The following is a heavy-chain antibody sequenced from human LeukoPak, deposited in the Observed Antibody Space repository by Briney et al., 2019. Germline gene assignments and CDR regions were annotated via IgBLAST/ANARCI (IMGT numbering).Heavy chain of an antibody. J-gene: IGHJ4*02. CDR2: VCQSGSI. Sequence: SETLSFTCAVSGYSISSGHYVGWIRQPPGEGLEGIGSVCQSGSIYYDPSVERRVTISVDTSKIQFSLDLRSVTAADTAVYSCVSRTTYYGSYIYWGQGPLVTVSS. CDR3: VSRTTYYGSYIY. D-gene: IGHD3-10*01. V-gene: IGHV4-38-2*01. CDR1: GYSISSGHY.